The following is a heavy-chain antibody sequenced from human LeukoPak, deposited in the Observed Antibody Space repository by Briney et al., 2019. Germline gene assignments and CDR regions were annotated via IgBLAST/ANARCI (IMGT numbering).Heavy chain of an antibody. V-gene: IGHV3-9*01. J-gene: IGHJ4*02. D-gene: IGHD3-22*01. Sequence: GGSLRLSCAASGFTFDDYAMHWVRQAPGKCREWVSGISWNSGSIGYADSVKGRFTISRDNAKNSLYLQMNSLRAEDTALYYCAKSPDGSGYYYPDYWGQGTLVTVSS. CDR3: AKSPDGSGYYYPDY. CDR1: GFTFDDYA. CDR2: ISWNSGSI.